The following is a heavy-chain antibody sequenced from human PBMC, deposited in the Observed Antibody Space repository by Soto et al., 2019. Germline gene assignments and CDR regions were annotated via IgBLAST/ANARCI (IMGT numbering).Heavy chain of an antibody. CDR1: GFTFSSYG. D-gene: IGHD3-9*01. CDR2: IWYDGSNK. Sequence: GGSLRLSCAASGFTFSSYGMHWVRQAPGKGLEWVAVIWYDGSNKYYADSVKGRFTISRDNSKNTLYLQMNSLRAEDTAVYYCARDPDILTGYTEYYFDYWGQGT. V-gene: IGHV3-33*01. CDR3: ARDPDILTGYTEYYFDY. J-gene: IGHJ4*02.